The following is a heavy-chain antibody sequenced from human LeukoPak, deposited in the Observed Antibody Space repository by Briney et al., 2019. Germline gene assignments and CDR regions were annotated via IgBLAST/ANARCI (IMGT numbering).Heavy chain of an antibody. CDR1: GYSFTSYW. Sequence: PVESPKISCKGSGYSFTSYWISWMRQMPEKGLEWMGRIDASDSYTNYSPSFQGHVTISADKSISTAYLQWSSLKASDTAMYYCARPSSGWYVLDYWGQGTLVTVSS. D-gene: IGHD6-19*01. V-gene: IGHV5-10-1*01. CDR2: IDASDSYT. CDR3: ARPSSGWYVLDY. J-gene: IGHJ4*02.